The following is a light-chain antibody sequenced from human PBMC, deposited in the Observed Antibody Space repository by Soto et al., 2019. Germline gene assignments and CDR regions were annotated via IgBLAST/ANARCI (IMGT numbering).Light chain of an antibody. J-gene: IGKJ1*01. CDR1: QTISSW. CDR3: QHYNSYSEA. Sequence: DLQMHQSPSTLSGYVVDRVPITCRASQTISSWLAWYQQKPGKAPKLLIYKASTLKSGVPSRFSGSGSGTEFTLTISSLQPDDFATYYCQHYNSYSEAFGQGPKVDI. CDR2: KAS. V-gene: IGKV1-5*03.